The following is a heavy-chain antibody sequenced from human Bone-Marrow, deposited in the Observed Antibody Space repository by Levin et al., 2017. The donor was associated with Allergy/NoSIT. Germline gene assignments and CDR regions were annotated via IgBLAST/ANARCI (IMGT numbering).Heavy chain of an antibody. CDR1: GGSFSGYF. CDR3: ARGPLVWFGNLFPRAINGFEI. V-gene: IGHV4-34*01. J-gene: IGHJ3*02. CDR2: ITHSGST. D-gene: IGHD3-10*01. Sequence: PSETLSLTCAVTGGSFSGYFWTWIRQSPGKGLEWIGEITHSGSTNYNPSLESRVTISVDTSRTQFSLRLTSVTAADTAVYYCARGPLVWFGNLFPRAINGFEIWGQGTGVSV.